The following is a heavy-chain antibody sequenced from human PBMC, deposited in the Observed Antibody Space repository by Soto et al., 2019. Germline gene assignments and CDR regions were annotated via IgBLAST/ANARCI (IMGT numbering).Heavy chain of an antibody. D-gene: IGHD3-3*01. CDR2: ISSSSSYI. CDR1: GFTFSSDR. V-gene: IGHV3-21*01. CDR3: ARDAPYYYFLSGECHRCYGMDV. Sequence: GGSLRLSCAASGFTFSSDRMNWVRQAPGKGLEWVSSISSSSSYIYYVDSVKGSFTISRDNAKISLYLLMNSLGADDTAVYYCARDAPYYYFLSGECHRCYGMDVCGQRSTVTVSS. J-gene: IGHJ6*02.